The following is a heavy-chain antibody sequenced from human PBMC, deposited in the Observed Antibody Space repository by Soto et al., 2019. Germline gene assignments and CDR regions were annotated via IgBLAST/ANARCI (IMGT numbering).Heavy chain of an antibody. Sequence: GGSLRLSCAASGFTFSDYYMSWIRQAPGKGLEWVSYISSSSSYTNYADSVKGRFTISRDNAKNSLYLQMNSLRAEDTDVYYCARARDDSSGYYYDYWGQGTLVTVSS. CDR2: ISSSSSYT. CDR3: ARARDDSSGYYYDY. J-gene: IGHJ4*02. V-gene: IGHV3-11*05. CDR1: GFTFSDYY. D-gene: IGHD3-22*01.